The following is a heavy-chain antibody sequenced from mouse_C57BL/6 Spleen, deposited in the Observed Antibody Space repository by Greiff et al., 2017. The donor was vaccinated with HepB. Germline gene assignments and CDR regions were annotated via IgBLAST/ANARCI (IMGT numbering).Heavy chain of an antibody. J-gene: IGHJ3*01. CDR3: AREVGRGFAY. CDR2: IYPGDGDT. CDR1: GYAFSSSW. V-gene: IGHV1-82*01. Sequence: VKLQQSGPELVKPGASVKISCKASGYAFSSSWMNWVKQRPGKGLEWIGRIYPGDGDTNYNGKFKGKATLTADKSSSTAYMQLSSLTSEDSAVYFCAREVGRGFAYWGQGTLVTVSA. D-gene: IGHD4-1*01.